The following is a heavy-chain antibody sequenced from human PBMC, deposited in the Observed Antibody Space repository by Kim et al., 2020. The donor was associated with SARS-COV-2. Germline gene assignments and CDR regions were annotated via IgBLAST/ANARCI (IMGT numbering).Heavy chain of an antibody. Sequence: GGSLRLSCAASGFTFSDYYMSWIRQAPGKGLEWVSYISSSGSTIYYADSVKGRFTISRDNAKNSLYLQMNSLRAEDTAVYYCARVRGAAGPFYYYYYGMDVWDQGTTVTVSS. CDR1: GFTFSDYY. CDR3: ARVRGAAGPFYYYYYGMDV. CDR2: ISSSGSTI. V-gene: IGHV3-11*01. J-gene: IGHJ6*02. D-gene: IGHD6-13*01.